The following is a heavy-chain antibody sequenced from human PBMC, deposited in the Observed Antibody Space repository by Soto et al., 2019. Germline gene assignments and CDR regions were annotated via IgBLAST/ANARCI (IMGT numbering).Heavy chain of an antibody. CDR1: GFTFSSYW. D-gene: IGHD2-21*02. Sequence: EVQLVESGGGLVQPGGSLRLSCAASGFTFSSYWMHWVRQAPGKGLVWVSRINSDGSSTSYADSVKGRFTISRDNAMNTLYLQINGLRAEDTAVYYGARDSEVTRNWFDPWGQGTLVTVSS. CDR3: ARDSEVTRNWFDP. CDR2: INSDGSST. J-gene: IGHJ5*02. V-gene: IGHV3-74*01.